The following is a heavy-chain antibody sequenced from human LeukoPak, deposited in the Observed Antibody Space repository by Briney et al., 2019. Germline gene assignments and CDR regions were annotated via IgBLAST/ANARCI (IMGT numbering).Heavy chain of an antibody. CDR3: ATVDYFRRVF. CDR2: IRSKAYGGTG. CDR1: GFNFGDYA. J-gene: IGHJ4*02. D-gene: IGHD5-12*01. V-gene: IGHV3-49*04. Sequence: QPGGSLRLSCTGSGFNFGDYAVSWVRQAPEKGLEWIGFIRSKAYGGTGEYAASVKGRFTISRDNAKTSLYLQMNSVRAEDTAVYYCATVDYFRRVFWGQGTLVTVSS.